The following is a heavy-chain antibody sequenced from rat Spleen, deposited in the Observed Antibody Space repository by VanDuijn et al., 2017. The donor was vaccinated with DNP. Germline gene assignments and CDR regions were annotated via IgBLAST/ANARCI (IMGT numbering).Heavy chain of an antibody. V-gene: IGHV5-31*01. Sequence: EVQLVESGGDLVQPGRSLKLSCVVSGFTVNNFWMAWIRQVPGKGLEWVASISPRGGSTYYPDSVKGRFTISRDNAKNTLYLQMNSLRSEDPATYYCARYRHKVFFTFWGQGTLVTVSS. J-gene: IGHJ3*01. CDR3: ARYRHKVFFTF. D-gene: IGHD1-5*01. CDR1: GFTVNNFW. CDR2: ISPRGGST.